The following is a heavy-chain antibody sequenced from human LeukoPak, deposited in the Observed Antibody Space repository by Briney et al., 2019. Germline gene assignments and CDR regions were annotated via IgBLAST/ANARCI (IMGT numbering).Heavy chain of an antibody. CDR3: ARHHRWELPRANWFDP. CDR2: INHSGST. CDR1: GGSFSGYY. D-gene: IGHD1-26*01. J-gene: IGHJ5*02. V-gene: IGHV4-34*01. Sequence: PSETLSLTCAVYGGSFSGYYWSWIRQPPGKGLEWIGEINHSGSTNYNPSLKSRVTISVDTSKNQFSLKLSSVTAADTAVYYCARHHRWELPRANWFDPWGQGTLVTVSS.